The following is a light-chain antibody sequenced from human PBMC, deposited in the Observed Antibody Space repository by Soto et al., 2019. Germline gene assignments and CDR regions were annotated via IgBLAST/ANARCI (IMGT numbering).Light chain of an antibody. CDR1: QSISSY. J-gene: IGKJ3*01. CDR3: QQSLTTPFT. CDR2: AAS. Sequence: DIQMTQSPSSLSASLGDRVTITCRASQSISSYLNWYQQKPGKAPQLLIYAASSLRTGVQSRFSGSGSGTDFTLTINSLRPEDFATYYCQQSLTTPFTFGPGTTVDIK. V-gene: IGKV1-39*01.